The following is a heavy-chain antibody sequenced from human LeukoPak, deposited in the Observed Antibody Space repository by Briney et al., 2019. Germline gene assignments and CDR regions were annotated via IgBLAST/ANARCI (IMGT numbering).Heavy chain of an antibody. CDR2: ISYSGST. V-gene: IGHV4-31*03. CDR3: ARDRSTVTLWIPAFDL. D-gene: IGHD4-17*01. CDR1: GGSISSGGSY. Sequence: SETLSLTCTVSGGSISSGGSYWTWIRQHPGKGLEWIGYISYSGSTYYNPSLKSRVTISVDTSKNQFSLKLSSVTAADTAVYYCARDRSTVTLWIPAFDLWGRGTLVTVSS. J-gene: IGHJ2*01.